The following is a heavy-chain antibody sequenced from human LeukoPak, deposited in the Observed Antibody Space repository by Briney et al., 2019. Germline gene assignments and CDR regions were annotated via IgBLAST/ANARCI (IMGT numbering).Heavy chain of an antibody. CDR2: ISSSSSTI. D-gene: IGHD3-22*01. CDR3: ARAHYLKYYYDSSGLMAPFDY. Sequence: HSGGSLRLSCAASGFTFSSYSMTWVRQAPGKGLEWVSYISSSSSTIYYADSVKGRFTISRDNAKNSLYLQMNSQRDEDTAVYYCARAHYLKYYYDSSGLMAPFDYWGQGTLVTVSS. J-gene: IGHJ4*02. V-gene: IGHV3-48*02. CDR1: GFTFSSYS.